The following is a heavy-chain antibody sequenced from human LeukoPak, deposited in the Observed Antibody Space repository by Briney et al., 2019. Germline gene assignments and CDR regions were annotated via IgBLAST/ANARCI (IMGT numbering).Heavy chain of an antibody. J-gene: IGHJ4*02. Sequence: SGGSLRLSCAASGFTFSSYSMNWVRQAPGKGLEWVSSISSSSSYIYYADSAKGRFTISRDNAKNSLYLQMNSLRAEDTAVYYCARELEQQPRDWGQGTLVTVSS. D-gene: IGHD6-13*01. V-gene: IGHV3-21*01. CDR1: GFTFSSYS. CDR2: ISSSSSYI. CDR3: ARELEQQPRD.